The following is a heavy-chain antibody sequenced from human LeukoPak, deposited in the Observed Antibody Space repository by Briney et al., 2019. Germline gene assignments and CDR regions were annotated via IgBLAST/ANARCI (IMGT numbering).Heavy chain of an antibody. V-gene: IGHV3-30*18. J-gene: IGHJ4*02. Sequence: PGRSLRLSCAASGFTFSSYGMHWVRQAPGKGLEWVAVTSYGGSNIYYADSVKGRFTISRDNSKNTLYLHMTSLRPEDTAVYFCVKGRYGTGWDFWGPGTLVIVSS. CDR1: GFTFSSYG. CDR2: TSYGGSNI. D-gene: IGHD3-10*01. CDR3: VKGRYGTGWDF.